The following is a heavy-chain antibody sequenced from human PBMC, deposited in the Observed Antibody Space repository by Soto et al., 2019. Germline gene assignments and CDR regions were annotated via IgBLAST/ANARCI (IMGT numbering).Heavy chain of an antibody. D-gene: IGHD5-12*01. CDR3: ASYTSYSGYDFNWFDP. CDR1: GGSFSGYY. V-gene: IGHV4-34*01. J-gene: IGHJ5*02. Sequence: SETLSLTCVVYGGSFSGYYWSWIRQPPGKGLEWIGEINHSGSTNYNPSLKSRVTISVDTSKNQFSLKLSSVTAADTAVYYCASYTSYSGYDFNWFDPWGQGTLVTVSS. CDR2: INHSGST.